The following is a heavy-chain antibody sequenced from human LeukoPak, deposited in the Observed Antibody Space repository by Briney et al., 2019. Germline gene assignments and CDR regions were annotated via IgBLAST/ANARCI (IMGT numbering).Heavy chain of an antibody. Sequence: ASVKLSCKVSGYTFTDNNMHWEQQAHGKGIEWMGLVDPEDGETIYAEKFQGRVTITAATSTATTYMELRSMSSEDTAVYNCATAQGGSGSYPSWGQGTLVTVSS. CDR3: ATAQGGSGSYPS. D-gene: IGHD3-10*01. CDR2: VDPEDGET. CDR1: GYTFTDNN. J-gene: IGHJ4*02. V-gene: IGHV1-69-2*01.